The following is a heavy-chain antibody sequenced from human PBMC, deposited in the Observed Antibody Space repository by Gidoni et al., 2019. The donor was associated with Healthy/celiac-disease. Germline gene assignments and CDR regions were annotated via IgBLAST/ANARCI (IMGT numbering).Heavy chain of an antibody. CDR1: GFTFSSYS. J-gene: IGHJ4*02. CDR3: AVSPWDSSGYYYN. V-gene: IGHV3-21*01. Sequence: EVQLVESGGGLVKPGGSLRLSCAASGFTFSSYSMNWVRQAPGKGLEWVSSISSSSSYIYYADSVKGRFTISRDNAKNSLYLQMNSLRAEDTAVYYCAVSPWDSSGYYYNWGQGTLVTVSS. D-gene: IGHD3-22*01. CDR2: ISSSSSYI.